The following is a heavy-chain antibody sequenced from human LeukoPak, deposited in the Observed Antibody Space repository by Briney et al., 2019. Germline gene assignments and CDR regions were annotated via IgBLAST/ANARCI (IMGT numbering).Heavy chain of an antibody. CDR1: GYTFTSYG. Sequence: ASVKVSCKASGYTFTSYGISWVRQAPGQGLEWMGWISVYNGNTNYAQKLQGRVTMTTDTSTSTAYMELRSLRSEDTAVYYCARYSSSWYLDYWGQGTLVTVSS. V-gene: IGHV1-18*01. D-gene: IGHD6-13*01. CDR2: ISVYNGNT. J-gene: IGHJ4*02. CDR3: ARYSSSWYLDY.